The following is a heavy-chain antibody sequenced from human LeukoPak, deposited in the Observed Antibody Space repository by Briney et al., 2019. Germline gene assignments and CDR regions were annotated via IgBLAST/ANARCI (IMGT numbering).Heavy chain of an antibody. CDR2: ISGFNGNT. J-gene: IGHJ6*02. CDR3: ARATYSSSWYNTYYYHGMDV. Sequence: ASVTVSCTTSGYTFSNYGIQWVRQAPGQGLEWMGWISGFNGNTNYVQKLQDRVTMTTDPSTSTVFMELRSLRSDDTAVYYRARATYSSSWYNTYYYHGMDVWGQGTTVTVSS. D-gene: IGHD6-13*01. V-gene: IGHV1-18*01. CDR1: GYTFSNYG.